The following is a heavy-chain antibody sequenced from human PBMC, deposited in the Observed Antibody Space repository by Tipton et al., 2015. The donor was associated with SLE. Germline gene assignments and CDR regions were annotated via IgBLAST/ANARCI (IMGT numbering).Heavy chain of an antibody. CDR3: ARDGADWGGDAFDI. V-gene: IGHV3-48*03. J-gene: IGHJ3*02. CDR2: ISGSGSNK. Sequence: GSLRLSCAASGFTFSSYEMNWVRQAPGKGLEWVSYISGSGSNKYYADSVKGRFTISRDNAKNSLNLQMNSLRAEDTAVYYCARDGADWGGDAFDIWGQGTMVTVSS. CDR1: GFTFSSYE. D-gene: IGHD7-27*01.